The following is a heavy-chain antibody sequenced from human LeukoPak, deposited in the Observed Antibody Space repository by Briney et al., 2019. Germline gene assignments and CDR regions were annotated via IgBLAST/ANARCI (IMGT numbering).Heavy chain of an antibody. J-gene: IGHJ3*02. CDR3: ARGKSITMVRDDAFDI. CDR2: IYYSGST. Sequence: SETLSLTCTVSGGSISSGGYYWSWIRQHPGKGLEWIGYIYYSGSTYYNPSLKSRVTISVDTSKNQFPLKLSSVTAADTAVYYCARGKSITMVRDDAFDIWGQGTMVTVSS. V-gene: IGHV4-31*03. CDR1: GGSISSGGYY. D-gene: IGHD3-10*01.